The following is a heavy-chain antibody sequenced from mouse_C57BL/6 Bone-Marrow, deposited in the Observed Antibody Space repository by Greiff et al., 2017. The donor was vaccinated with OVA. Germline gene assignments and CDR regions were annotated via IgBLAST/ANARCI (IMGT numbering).Heavy chain of an antibody. CDR3: ARNYYAYWYFDV. CDR1: GYTFTDYY. CDR2: IYPGSGNT. V-gene: IGHV1-76*01. D-gene: IGHD1-1*01. Sequence: VKLQESGAELVRPGASVKLSCKASGYTFTDYYINWVKQRPGQGLEWIARIYPGSGNTYYNEKFKGKGTLTAEKSSSTAYMQLSSLTSEDSAVYFCARNYYAYWYFDVWGTGTTVTVSS. J-gene: IGHJ1*03.